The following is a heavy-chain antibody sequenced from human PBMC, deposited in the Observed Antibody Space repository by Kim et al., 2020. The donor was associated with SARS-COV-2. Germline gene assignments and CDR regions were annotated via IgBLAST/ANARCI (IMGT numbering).Heavy chain of an antibody. Sequence: SETLSLTCGVSGGSISGCYWWSWVHQPPGGVQGCGGIIYSTRLDWIYPNGRTNYNPSLKCQVTISADRSTIPFSLRLMSVSAAGTAGSYCSRPVGKGVDS. CDR1: GGSISGCYW. CDR2: IYSTRLDWIYPNGRT. CDR3: SRPVGKGVDS. J-gene: IGHJ5*01. V-gene: IGHV4-4*02. D-gene: IGHD6-6*01.